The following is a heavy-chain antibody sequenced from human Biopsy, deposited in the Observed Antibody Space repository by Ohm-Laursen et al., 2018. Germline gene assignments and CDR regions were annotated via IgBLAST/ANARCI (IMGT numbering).Heavy chain of an antibody. CDR2: IWYDGSNK. J-gene: IGHJ4*02. CDR1: GFTFCSYE. D-gene: IGHD2-8*01. V-gene: IGHV3-33*06. CDR3: AKCMTGGSNYYFHH. Sequence: SLRLSCTASGFTFCSYEMNWARQAPGKGLEWVAAIWYDGSNKNYADSVKGRFTISRDNSKNTLYLQMNSLRGEDTAVYYCAKCMTGGSNYYFHHCGQGTLVTVSS.